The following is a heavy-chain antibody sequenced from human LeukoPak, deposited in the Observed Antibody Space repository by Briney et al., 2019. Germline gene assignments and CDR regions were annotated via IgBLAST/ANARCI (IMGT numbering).Heavy chain of an antibody. V-gene: IGHV3-7*01. D-gene: IGHD2-21*02. CDR1: GFSFSNHY. Sequence: PGGSLRLSCTASGFSFSNHYMRWIRQAPGKGLEWVANINEDGSNKWHLGSVKGRFTVSRDNARNSLYLQMNSLRVEDTAVYYCTRVIVVVPGYCDYFDFWGQGVLVTVSS. J-gene: IGHJ4*02. CDR2: INEDGSNK. CDR3: TRVIVVVPGYCDYFDF.